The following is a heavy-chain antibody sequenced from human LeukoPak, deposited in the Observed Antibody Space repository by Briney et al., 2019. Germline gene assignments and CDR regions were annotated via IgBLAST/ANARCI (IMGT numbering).Heavy chain of an antibody. J-gene: IGHJ4*02. CDR2: IRFDATNK. CDR1: GFIFSGSS. D-gene: IGHD5-18*01. Sequence: GSLRLSCAASGFIFSGSSMHWVRQAPGKGLEWVCFIRFDATNKYYADSVKDRFTISRDTSKNMLYLQMNSLRAEDTAVYYCARGGYSYGLFDYWGQGTLVTVSS. V-gene: IGHV3-30*02. CDR3: ARGGYSYGLFDY.